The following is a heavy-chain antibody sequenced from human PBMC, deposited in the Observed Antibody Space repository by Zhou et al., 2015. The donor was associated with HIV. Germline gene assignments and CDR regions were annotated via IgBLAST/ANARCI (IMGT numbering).Heavy chain of an antibody. CDR1: GGTFSSYA. J-gene: IGHJ4*02. V-gene: IGHV1-69*12. CDR2: IIPIFGTA. D-gene: IGHD3-22*01. Sequence: QVQLVQSGAEVKKPGSSVKVSCKASGGTFSSYAISWVRQAPGQGLEWMGGIIPIFGTANYAQKFQGTVTITADESTSTAYMELSSLRSEDTAVYYCASFTGEYYYDSSGYYSFDYVGPGNPGPPSPQ. CDR3: ASFTGEYYYDSSGYYSFDY.